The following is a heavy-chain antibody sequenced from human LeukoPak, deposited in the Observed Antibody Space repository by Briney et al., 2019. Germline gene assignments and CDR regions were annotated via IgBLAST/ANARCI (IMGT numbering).Heavy chain of an antibody. CDR3: ASQGHCSSTSCYPCFQH. V-gene: IGHV3-30*03. D-gene: IGHD2-2*01. CDR2: ISYDGSNK. Sequence: GRSLRLSCAASGFTFSSYGMHWVRQAPGKGLEWVAVISYDGSNKYYADSVKGRFTISRDNSKNTLYLQMNSLRAEDTAVYYCASQGHCSSTSCYPCFQHWGQGTLVTVSS. J-gene: IGHJ1*01. CDR1: GFTFSSYG.